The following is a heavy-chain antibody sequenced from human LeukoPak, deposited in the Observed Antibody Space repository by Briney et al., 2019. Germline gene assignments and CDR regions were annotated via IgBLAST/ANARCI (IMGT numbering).Heavy chain of an antibody. D-gene: IGHD5-18*01. J-gene: IGHJ6*03. V-gene: IGHV4-39*07. Sequence: SETLSLTCSVSGDSITGYYWGWIRQPPGKGLEWIGNIYYTGNTYYNSSLKSRVTISLDTSKNQFSLKLSSVTAADTAVYYCARTTEGGYTYDYFYYYYMDVWGKGTTVTISS. CDR1: GDSITGYY. CDR3: ARTTEGGYTYDYFYYYYMDV. CDR2: IYYTGNT.